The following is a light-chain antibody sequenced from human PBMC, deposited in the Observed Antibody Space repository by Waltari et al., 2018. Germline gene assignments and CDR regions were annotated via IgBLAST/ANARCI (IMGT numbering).Light chain of an antibody. CDR3: AAWDDSLNGPV. Sequence: QSVLTQPPSPSGTPGQWVTLSCSGSSSNIGSNTVTWYQQLPGTAPKLLIYSNNQRPSGVPDRFSGSKSGTSASLAISGLQSEDEADYYCAAWDDSLNGPVFGGGTKLTVL. V-gene: IGLV1-44*01. CDR2: SNN. CDR1: SSNIGSNT. J-gene: IGLJ2*01.